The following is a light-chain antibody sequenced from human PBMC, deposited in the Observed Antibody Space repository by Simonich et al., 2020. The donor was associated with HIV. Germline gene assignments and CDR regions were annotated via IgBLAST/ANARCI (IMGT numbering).Light chain of an antibody. J-gene: IGLJ3*02. CDR1: SGHSSYA. Sequence: QLVLTQSPSASASLGASVKLTCTLSSGHSSYAIAWNQQRPEKGPRYLMKLNSDGSHSKGDGIPDRFSGSSSGAERYLTISSLQSEDEADYYCQTWGTGFWVFGGGTKLTVL. V-gene: IGLV4-69*01. CDR2: LNSDGSH. CDR3: QTWGTGFWV.